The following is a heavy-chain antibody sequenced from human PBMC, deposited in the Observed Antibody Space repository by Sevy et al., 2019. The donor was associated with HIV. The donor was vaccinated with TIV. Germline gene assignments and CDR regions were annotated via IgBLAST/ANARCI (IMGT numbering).Heavy chain of an antibody. J-gene: IGHJ6*02. Sequence: GGSLRLSCVASGFTFSTYAMNRVRQAPGKGLEWVSVISDSGYSTNYADFVKGRFTISRDNSKNTLYLQMNSLRAEDTAVYYCAKDWFYYYYGMDVWGQGTTVTVSS. V-gene: IGHV3-23*01. CDR3: AKDWFYYYYGMDV. D-gene: IGHD3-10*01. CDR2: ISDSGYST. CDR1: GFTFSTYA.